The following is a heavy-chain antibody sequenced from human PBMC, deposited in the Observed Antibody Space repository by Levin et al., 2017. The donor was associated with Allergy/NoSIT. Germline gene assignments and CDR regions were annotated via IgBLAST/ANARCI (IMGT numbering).Heavy chain of an antibody. CDR3: ARHKNGESRYRSSWYVENDY. CDR2: IDPSDSYT. V-gene: IGHV5-10-1*01. CDR1: GYSFTSYW. Sequence: GESLKISCKGSGYSFTSYWISWVRQMPGKGLEWMGRIDPSDSYTNYSPSFQGHVTISADKSISTAYLQCSSLKASDTAMYYCARHKNGESRYRSSWYVENDYWGQGTLVTVSS. J-gene: IGHJ4*02. D-gene: IGHD6-13*01.